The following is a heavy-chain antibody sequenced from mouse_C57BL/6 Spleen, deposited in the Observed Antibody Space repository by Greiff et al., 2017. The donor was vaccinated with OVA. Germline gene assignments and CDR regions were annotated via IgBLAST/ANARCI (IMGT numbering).Heavy chain of an antibody. CDR2: IRLKSDNYAT. J-gene: IGHJ4*01. D-gene: IGHD2-5*01. CDR3: TAYYSNHYYAMDY. CDR1: GFTFSNYW. V-gene: IGHV6-3*01. Sequence: EVKLEESGGGLVQPGGSMKLSCVASGFTFSNYWMNWVRQSPEKGLEWVAQIRLKSDNYATHYAESVKGRFTISRDDSKSSVYLQMNNLRAEDTGIYYCTAYYSNHYYAMDYWGQGTSVTVSS.